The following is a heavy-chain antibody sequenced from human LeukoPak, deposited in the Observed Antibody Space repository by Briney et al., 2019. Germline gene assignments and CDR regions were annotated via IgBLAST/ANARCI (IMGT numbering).Heavy chain of an antibody. CDR1: GGSFSGYY. Sequence: SETLSLTCAVYGGSFSGYYWSWIRQPPGKGLEWIGEINHSGSTNYNPSLKGRITISVDTSKNQFSLKLSSVTAADTAVYYCARGSTVTRYWGQGTLVTVSS. J-gene: IGHJ4*02. V-gene: IGHV4-34*01. CDR3: ARGSTVTRY. CDR2: INHSGST. D-gene: IGHD4-17*01.